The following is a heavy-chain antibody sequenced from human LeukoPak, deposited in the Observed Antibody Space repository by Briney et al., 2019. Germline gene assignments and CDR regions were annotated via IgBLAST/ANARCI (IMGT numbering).Heavy chain of an antibody. J-gene: IGHJ3*02. D-gene: IGHD3-10*01. CDR3: ANLHGSGSYYSARSSGFDI. CDR1: GFTFDDYA. V-gene: IGHV3-9*01. Sequence: GRSLRLSCAASGFTFDDYAMHWVRQAPGKGLEWVSSISWNSGSIGYADSVKGRFTISRDNAKNSLYLQMNSLRAEDTALYYCANLHGSGSYYSARSSGFDIWGQGTMVTVSS. CDR2: ISWNSGSI.